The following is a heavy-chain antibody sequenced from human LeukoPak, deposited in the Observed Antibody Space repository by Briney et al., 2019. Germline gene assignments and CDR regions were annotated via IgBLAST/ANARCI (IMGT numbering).Heavy chain of an antibody. CDR3: AKDLIESDSSGYGFLGFDY. CDR2: ISGSGGST. D-gene: IGHD3-22*01. J-gene: IGHJ4*02. Sequence: GGSLRLSCAASGFTFSSYAMSWVRQAPGKGLEWVSAISGSGGSTYYAASVKGRFSISRDNFKNTLYLQMNSLRAEDTAVYYCAKDLIESDSSGYGFLGFDYWGQGTLVTVSS. V-gene: IGHV3-23*01. CDR1: GFTFSSYA.